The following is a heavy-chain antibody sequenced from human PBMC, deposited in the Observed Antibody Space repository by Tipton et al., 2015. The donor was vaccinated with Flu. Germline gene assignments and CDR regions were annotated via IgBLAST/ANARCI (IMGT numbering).Heavy chain of an antibody. CDR2: IYASGVT. J-gene: IGHJ3*02. CDR1: GGSMSNNF. D-gene: IGHD7-27*01. V-gene: IGHV4-4*07. CDR3: ARDPHKLGGESDAFDI. Sequence: TLSLTCTVSGGSMSNNFWSWFRQPAEKGLEWIGRIYASGVTNYNPSLKGRVTMSIDTSKNQFSLRLSSVTAADRAVYYCARDPHKLGGESDAFDIWGQGTMVTVSS.